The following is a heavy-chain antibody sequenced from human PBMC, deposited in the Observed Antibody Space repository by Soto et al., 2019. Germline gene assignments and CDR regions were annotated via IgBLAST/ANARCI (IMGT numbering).Heavy chain of an antibody. D-gene: IGHD2-15*01. CDR3: ATLPPRIVVVRSEIPA. V-gene: IGHV4-4*02. CDR1: GTSISSTFW. Sequence: QVQLRESGPGMVRPSGTLSLTCAVSGTSISSTFWWTWVRQSPGKGLEWIGEIYHSGSTKYNPSLKSRVTISVDKSTNQFSLELRAVTAADTAVYYCATLPPRIVVVRSEIPAWGQGTLVIVSA. CDR2: IYHSGST. J-gene: IGHJ5*02.